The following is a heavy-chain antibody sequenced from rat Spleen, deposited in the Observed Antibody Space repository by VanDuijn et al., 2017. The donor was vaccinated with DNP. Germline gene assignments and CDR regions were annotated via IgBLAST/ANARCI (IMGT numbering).Heavy chain of an antibody. J-gene: IGHJ3*01. CDR3: TTRTTSY. CDR2: ISYDGSST. V-gene: IGHV5-7*01. CDR1: GFTFSNYD. Sequence: EVQLVESGGGLVQPGRSMKLSCAASGFTFSNYDMAWVRQAPKKGLEWVATISYDGSSTYYRDSVKGRFTISRDNAKSTLYLQMDSLRSEDTATYYCTTRTTSYWGQGTLVTVSS. D-gene: IGHD1-11*01.